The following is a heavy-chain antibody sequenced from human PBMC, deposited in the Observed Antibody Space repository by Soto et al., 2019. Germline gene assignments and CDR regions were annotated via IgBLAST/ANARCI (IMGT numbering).Heavy chain of an antibody. V-gene: IGHV3-23*01. D-gene: IGHD3-16*02. CDR1: GFTFSSYA. CDR2: ISGSGGST. Sequence: GGSLRLSCAASGFTFSSYAMSWVRQAPGKGLEWVSAISGSGGSTYYADSVKGRFTISRDNSKNTLYLQMNSLRAEDTAVYYCAKVAPQTMITFGGVIGSYYFDYWGQGTLVTVSS. J-gene: IGHJ4*02. CDR3: AKVAPQTMITFGGVIGSYYFDY.